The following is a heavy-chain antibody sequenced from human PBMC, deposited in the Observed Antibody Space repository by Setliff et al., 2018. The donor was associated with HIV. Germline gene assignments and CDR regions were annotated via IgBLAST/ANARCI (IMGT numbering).Heavy chain of an antibody. Sequence: PSETLSLTCTVSGDSISSGGFYCNWFRQYPEKGLEWIGWIHYSGRTNFNPSLRSRATISFDTSKNQFSLKLSSVTAADTAVYYCARDRYAGEIDYWGQGTLVTVSS. V-gene: IGHV4-31*03. D-gene: IGHD3-10*01. CDR3: ARDRYAGEIDY. CDR2: IHYSGRT. CDR1: GDSISSGGFY. J-gene: IGHJ4*02.